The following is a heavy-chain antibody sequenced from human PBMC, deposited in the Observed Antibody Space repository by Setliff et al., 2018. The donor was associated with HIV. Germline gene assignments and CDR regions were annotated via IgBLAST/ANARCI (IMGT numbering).Heavy chain of an antibody. CDR2: IYSSGST. CDR1: GGSISRGGYY. Sequence: SETLSLTCTVSGGSISRGGYYWSWIRQPAGKGLEWIGRIYSSGSTTYSPSLKSRVTILLDPSKNQFSLKLSSVTAADTAVYYCARSRGTQQEEYYFDYWGPGTLVTVSS. D-gene: IGHD5-12*01. CDR3: ARSRGTQQEEYYFDY. V-gene: IGHV4-61*02. J-gene: IGHJ4*02.